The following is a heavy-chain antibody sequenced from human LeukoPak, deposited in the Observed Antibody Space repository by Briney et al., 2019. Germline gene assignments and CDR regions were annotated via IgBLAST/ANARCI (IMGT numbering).Heavy chain of an antibody. CDR3: ARAGHSSGCLDAFDI. CDR1: GGSISSYY. V-gene: IGHV4-59*01. D-gene: IGHD3-22*01. Sequence: SETLSLTCTVSGGSISSYYWSWIRQPPGKGLEWIGYIYYSGSTNYNPSLKSRVTISADTSKNQFSLKLSSVTAADTAVYYCARAGHSSGCLDAFDIWGQGTMVTVSS. J-gene: IGHJ3*02. CDR2: IYYSGST.